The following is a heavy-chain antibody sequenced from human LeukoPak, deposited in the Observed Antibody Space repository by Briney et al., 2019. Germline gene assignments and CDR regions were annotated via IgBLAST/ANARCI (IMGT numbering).Heavy chain of an antibody. CDR3: ARLYGDLYYSSGLDV. CDR1: GGSISSYY. Sequence: SETLSLTCTVSGGSISSYYWSWIRQPPGKGLEWIGYIYYSGSTNYNPSLKSRVTISIDTSKNQFSLKLSSVTAADTAVYYCARLYGDLYYSSGLDVWGQGTTVTVSS. J-gene: IGHJ6*02. V-gene: IGHV4-59*01. CDR2: IYYSGST. D-gene: IGHD4-17*01.